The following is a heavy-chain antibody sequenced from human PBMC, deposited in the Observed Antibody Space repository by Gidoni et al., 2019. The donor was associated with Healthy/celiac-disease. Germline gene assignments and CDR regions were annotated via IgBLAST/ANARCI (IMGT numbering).Heavy chain of an antibody. V-gene: IGHV3-53*01. D-gene: IGHD6-19*01. CDR1: GFTVSSNY. Sequence: EVQLVESGGGLIQPGGSLRLSCAASGFTVSSNYMSWVRQAPGKGLEWGSVIYSGGSTYYADSVKGRFTISRDNSKNTLYLQMNSLRAEDTAVYYCASTIAVAGTAGGSFDYWGQGTLVTVSS. CDR2: IYSGGST. J-gene: IGHJ4*02. CDR3: ASTIAVAGTAGGSFDY.